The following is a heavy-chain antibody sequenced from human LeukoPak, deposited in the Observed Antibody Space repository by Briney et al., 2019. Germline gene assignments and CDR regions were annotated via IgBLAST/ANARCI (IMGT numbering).Heavy chain of an antibody. D-gene: IGHD5-12*01. CDR1: GYTSTSYG. Sequence: ASVKVSCKASGYTSTSYGISWVRQATGQGLEWMGWISAYNGNTNYAQKLQGRVTMTTDTSTSTAYMELRSLRSDDTAVYYCARGEGYSGYEGIPFDYWGQGTLVTVSS. CDR2: ISAYNGNT. V-gene: IGHV1-18*01. J-gene: IGHJ4*02. CDR3: ARGEGYSGYEGIPFDY.